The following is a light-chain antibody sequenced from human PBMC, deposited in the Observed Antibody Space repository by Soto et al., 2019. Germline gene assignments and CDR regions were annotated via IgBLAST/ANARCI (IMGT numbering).Light chain of an antibody. J-gene: IGKJ3*01. V-gene: IGKV1-5*03. CDR2: KAS. Sequence: DIQMTQSPSTLSASVGDRVTITCRASQSISTWLAWFQQKPGKAPKLLMYKASSLVSGVPSRFSGSGSGTECTITISSLQSDDFATYYCQQYKNYSVTFGPGTKVDIK. CDR1: QSISTW. CDR3: QQYKNYSVT.